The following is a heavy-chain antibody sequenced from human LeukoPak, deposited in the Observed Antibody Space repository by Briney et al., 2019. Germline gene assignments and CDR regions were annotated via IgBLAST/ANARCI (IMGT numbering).Heavy chain of an antibody. CDR3: AKDRNRGYCSSTSCLSIDY. V-gene: IGHV3-23*01. D-gene: IGHD2-2*01. J-gene: IGHJ4*02. CDR2: ISGSGGST. Sequence: GGSLRLSCAASGFTFSSYAMSWVRQAPGKGLEWVSAISGSGGSTYYADSVKGRFTISRDNSKNTLYLQMNSLRAADTAVYYCAKDRNRGYCSSTSCLSIDYWGQGTPVTVSS. CDR1: GFTFSSYA.